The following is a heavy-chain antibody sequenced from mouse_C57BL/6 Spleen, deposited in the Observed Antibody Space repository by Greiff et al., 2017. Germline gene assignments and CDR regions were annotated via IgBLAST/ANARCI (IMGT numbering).Heavy chain of an antibody. V-gene: IGHV1-53*01. D-gene: IGHD2-3*01. CDR3: AKSGYFGFDY. CDR1: GYTFTSYW. J-gene: IGHJ2*01. Sequence: QVQLQQPGPELVKPGASVKLSCKASGYTFTSYWMHWVKQRPGQGLEWIGNINPRNGGTNYNEKFKGKATLTVNKSSSTAYIQLSGLTSEDSAVYYCAKSGYFGFDYWGHGITLTVAS. CDR2: INPRNGGT.